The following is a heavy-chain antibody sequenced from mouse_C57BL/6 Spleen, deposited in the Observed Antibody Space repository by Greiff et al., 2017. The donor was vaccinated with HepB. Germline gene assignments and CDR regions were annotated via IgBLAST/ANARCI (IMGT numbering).Heavy chain of an antibody. CDR1: GYTFPSYW. Sequence: QVQLQQPGTELVKPGASVKLSCKASGYTFPSYWMHWVKRRPGQGLERIGKINPSNGGTNYNEKSKSKATLTVDKSSNTTYMQLSSLTSEDSAVYDCASDTWDYFDYWGQGTTLTVSS. CDR3: ASDTWDYFDY. CDR2: INPSNGGT. V-gene: IGHV1-53*01. J-gene: IGHJ2*01.